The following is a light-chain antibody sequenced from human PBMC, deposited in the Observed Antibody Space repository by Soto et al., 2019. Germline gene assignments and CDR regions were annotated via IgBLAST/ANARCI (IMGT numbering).Light chain of an antibody. CDR2: GVD. J-gene: IGLJ2*01. CDR1: NSDVGGYKY. Sequence: QSALTQPASVSGSPGQSITISCTGTNSDVGGYKYVSWYQHQPGTAPKLMFYGVDNRPSGVSNRFSASKSGNTASLTISALQAADEAEYYCVSYTSTTTLVFGGGTKLTVL. V-gene: IGLV2-14*03. CDR3: VSYTSTTTLV.